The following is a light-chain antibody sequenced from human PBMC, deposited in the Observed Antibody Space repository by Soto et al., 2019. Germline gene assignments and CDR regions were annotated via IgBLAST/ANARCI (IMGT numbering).Light chain of an antibody. CDR2: AAS. CDR3: QPLKSKSF. V-gene: IGKV1-9*01. CDR1: QGISSY. Sequence: DIQLTQSPSFLSASVGDRVTITCRASQGISSYLAWYQQKPGKAPKLLIYAASTLQSGVPKRFSGSGSEKELSLTISSLQPEDYATSYFQPLKSKSFVGPGTKVDIK. J-gene: IGKJ3*01.